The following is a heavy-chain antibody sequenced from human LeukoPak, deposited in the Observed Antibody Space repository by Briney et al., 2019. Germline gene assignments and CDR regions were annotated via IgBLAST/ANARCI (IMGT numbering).Heavy chain of an antibody. CDR3: ARGDFDY. CDR1: GYTFTSYD. CDR2: MNPNSGNT. V-gene: IGHV1-8*01. J-gene: IGHJ4*02. Sequence: DSRRVSCNASGYTFTSYDMNWARQAAGQGLEWMGWMNPNSGNTGYAQKFQGRVTMTRNTSISTAYMELSSLRSEDTAVYYCARGDFDYWGQGTLVTVSS.